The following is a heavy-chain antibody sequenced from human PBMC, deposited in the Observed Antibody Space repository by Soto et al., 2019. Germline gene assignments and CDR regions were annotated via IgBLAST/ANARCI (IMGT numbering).Heavy chain of an antibody. V-gene: IGHV1-8*01. CDR3: ARGDEYNWNYNTFDY. Sequence: QVQLVQSGAEVKKPGASVKVSCKASGYTFTSYDINWVRQATGQGLEWMGWMNHNSGNTGYAQKFQGRGTMTRNTSISTAYMELSSLRSEDTTVYYRARGDEYNWNYNTFDYWGQGTLVTVSS. CDR2: MNHNSGNT. J-gene: IGHJ4*02. CDR1: GYTFTSYD. D-gene: IGHD1-7*01.